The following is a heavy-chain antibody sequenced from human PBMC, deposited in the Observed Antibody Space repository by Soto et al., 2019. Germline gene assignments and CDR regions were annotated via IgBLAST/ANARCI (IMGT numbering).Heavy chain of an antibody. Sequence: QVQLVQFGGGVVQPGRSLRLSCATSGFTFSSYDMQWVRHAPGKGLEWVALISYEGLNTYYADSVRGRFIISRDNSKNILYLQMHSLRPDDTAVYYCAKLIYPLNSSGLDVWGQGATVIVSS. CDR3: AKLIYPLNSSGLDV. J-gene: IGHJ6*02. D-gene: IGHD1-1*01. CDR1: GFTFSSYD. V-gene: IGHV3-30*18. CDR2: ISYEGLNT.